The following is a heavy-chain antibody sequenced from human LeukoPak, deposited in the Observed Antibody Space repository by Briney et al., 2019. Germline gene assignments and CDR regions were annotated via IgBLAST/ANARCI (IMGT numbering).Heavy chain of an antibody. CDR1: GFTFSNYA. CDR2: ITSTHRTT. Sequence: TGGSLRLSCSASGFTFSNYAMSWIRQAPGKGLEWVSYITSTHRTTYYADSVKGRFTISRDNAKNSLFLQMNSLRAEDTAVYYCAKAGSIRFDYWGQGTLVTVSS. J-gene: IGHJ4*02. V-gene: IGHV3-11*01. CDR3: AKAGSIRFDY. D-gene: IGHD1-26*01.